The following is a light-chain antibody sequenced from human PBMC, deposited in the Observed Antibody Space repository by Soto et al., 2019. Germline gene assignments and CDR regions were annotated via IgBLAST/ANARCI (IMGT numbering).Light chain of an antibody. CDR3: QQSYSTPYT. V-gene: IGKV1-39*01. CDR1: QSISSY. J-gene: IGKJ2*01. Sequence: DIQMTQSPSSLSASVGDRVTITCRASQSISSYLNWYQQKPGKAPKLLIYAASSLQSGVPLRFSVRGSGTDFTLTISSLQTEDFANYYCQQSYSTPYTFGPGTQLEIK. CDR2: AAS.